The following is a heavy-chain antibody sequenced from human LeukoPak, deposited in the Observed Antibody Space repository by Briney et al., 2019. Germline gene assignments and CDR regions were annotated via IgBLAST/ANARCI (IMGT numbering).Heavy chain of an antibody. D-gene: IGHD3-22*01. Sequence: GGSLRLSCAASGFTFSSYSMNWVRQAPGKGLEWVSSISSSSSYIYYADSVKGRFTISRDNAKNSLYLQMNSLRAEDTAVYCCARWGRYYDSSGYPSPYAFDIWGQGTMVTVSS. V-gene: IGHV3-21*01. J-gene: IGHJ3*02. CDR2: ISSSSSYI. CDR3: ARWGRYYDSSGYPSPYAFDI. CDR1: GFTFSSYS.